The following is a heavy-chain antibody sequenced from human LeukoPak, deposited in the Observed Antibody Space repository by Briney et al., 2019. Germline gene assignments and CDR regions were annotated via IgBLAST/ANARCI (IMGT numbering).Heavy chain of an antibody. CDR2: ISAYNGNT. V-gene: IGHV1-18*01. D-gene: IGHD3-3*01. CDR3: ARARYYDFRSGYPHLFGDYYYMDV. J-gene: IGHJ6*03. Sequence: ASVKVSCKASGYTFTSYGISWVRQAPGQGLEWMGWISAYNGNTNYAQKLQGRVTMTTDTSTSTAYMELRSLRSDDTAVYYCARARYYDFRSGYPHLFGDYYYMDVWGKGTTVTVSS. CDR1: GYTFTSYG.